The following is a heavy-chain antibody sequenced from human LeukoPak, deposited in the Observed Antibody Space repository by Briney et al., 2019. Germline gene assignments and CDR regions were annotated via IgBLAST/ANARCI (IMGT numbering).Heavy chain of an antibody. V-gene: IGHV1-18*01. CDR2: ISPYNGNT. CDR1: GYTFSSYGIYG. Sequence: ATVKVSCKASGYTFSSYGIYGISWVRQAPGQGLEWVGWISPYNGNTNSAQKLQGRVTMTTDTSTSTAYMELRSLRSDDTAVYYCAITVVVVGAAWFDPWGQGTPVTVSS. D-gene: IGHD2-15*01. CDR3: AITVVVVGAAWFDP. J-gene: IGHJ5*02.